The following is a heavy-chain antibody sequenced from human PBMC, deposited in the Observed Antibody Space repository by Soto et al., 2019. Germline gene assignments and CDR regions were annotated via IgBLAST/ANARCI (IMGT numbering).Heavy chain of an antibody. CDR2: IYYSGST. V-gene: IGHV4-31*03. CDR3: ARGIAAAE. Sequence: SETLSLTCSVSACSISCGGYYWSWIRQQPGKGLEWIGYIYYSGSTYYNPSRKSRVNISVDTPKNQFSLKLSSVTDDDTAVYYCARGIAAAEWGQRTLVTVSS. J-gene: IGHJ4*02. D-gene: IGHD6-13*01. CDR1: ACSISCGGYY.